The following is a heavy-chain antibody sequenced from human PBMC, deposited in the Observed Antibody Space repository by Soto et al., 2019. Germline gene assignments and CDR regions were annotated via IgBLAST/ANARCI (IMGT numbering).Heavy chain of an antibody. CDR1: GFTFSSYA. D-gene: IGHD6-13*01. Sequence: EVQLLESGGGLVQPGGSLRLSCAASGFTFSSYAMSWVRQAPGKGLEWVSAISGSGGSTYYADSVKGRFTISRDNSKNTLYLQMNSLRAEDTAVYYCAKLLRDGIAAAGTGMDYRGQGTLVTVSS. V-gene: IGHV3-23*01. CDR3: AKLLRDGIAAAGTGMDY. CDR2: ISGSGGST. J-gene: IGHJ4*02.